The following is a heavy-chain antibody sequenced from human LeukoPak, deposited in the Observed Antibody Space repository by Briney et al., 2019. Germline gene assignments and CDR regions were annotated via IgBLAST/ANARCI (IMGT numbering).Heavy chain of an antibody. V-gene: IGHV3-23*01. J-gene: IGHJ4*02. Sequence: PGGSLRLSCAASGLNFSSCGMSWVRQAPGKGLEWVSSSSGNDGSTYYADSMRARFTISRDNSKNTLYLQMNSLRAEDTAVYYCAKGEYSSSWYLGIYWGQGTLVTVSS. CDR1: GLNFSSCG. D-gene: IGHD6-13*01. CDR3: AKGEYSSSWYLGIY. CDR2: SSGNDGST.